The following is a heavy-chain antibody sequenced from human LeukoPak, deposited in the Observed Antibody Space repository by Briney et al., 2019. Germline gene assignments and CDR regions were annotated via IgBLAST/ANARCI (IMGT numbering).Heavy chain of an antibody. V-gene: IGHV3-21*01. J-gene: IGHJ4*02. Sequence: GGSLRLSCAASGFSFSIYSMNWVRQAPGKGLEWVSSIDRTGSYIYYADSVKGRHTISRDNAKNSVYLQMNSLRAEDTAVYYCARRYCSSTNSYAFDYWGQGTLVTVSS. CDR2: IDRTGSYI. D-gene: IGHD2-2*01. CDR1: GFSFSIYS. CDR3: ARRYCSSTNSYAFDY.